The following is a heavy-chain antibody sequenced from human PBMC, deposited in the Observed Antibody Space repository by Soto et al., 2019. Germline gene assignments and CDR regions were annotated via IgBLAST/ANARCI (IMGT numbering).Heavy chain of an antibody. D-gene: IGHD6-13*01. V-gene: IGHV3-53*01. CDR1: GFTVSSNY. Sequence: GGSLRLSCAASGFTVSSNYMSWVRQAPGKGLEWVSVIYSGGSTYYADSVKGRFTISRDNPKNTLYLQMDSLRAEDTAVYYCARVQSSSWYYFDYWGQGTLVTVSS. CDR2: IYSGGST. CDR3: ARVQSSSWYYFDY. J-gene: IGHJ4*02.